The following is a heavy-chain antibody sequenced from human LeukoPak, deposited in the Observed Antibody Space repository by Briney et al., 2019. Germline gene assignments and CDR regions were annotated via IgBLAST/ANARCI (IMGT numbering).Heavy chain of an antibody. CDR3: ARDGSGGSYFDY. Sequence: GGSLRLSCAASGFTFSNYWMSWVRQAPGKGLVWVSRINSDGSSRHYADSVKGRFTITRDNAKNSLYLQMNSLRAEDTAVYYCARDGSGGSYFDYWGQGTLVTVSS. CDR1: GFTFSNYW. CDR2: INSDGSSR. D-gene: IGHD2-15*01. J-gene: IGHJ4*02. V-gene: IGHV3-74*01.